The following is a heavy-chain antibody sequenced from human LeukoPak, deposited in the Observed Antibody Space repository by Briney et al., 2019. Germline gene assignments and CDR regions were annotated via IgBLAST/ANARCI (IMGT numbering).Heavy chain of an antibody. V-gene: IGHV4-61*01. J-gene: IGHJ5*02. CDR1: GGSVSRGSYY. Sequence: SETLSLTCTVSGGSVSRGSYYWSWIRQPPGKGLEWIGYIYYSGSTNYDPSLKSRVTISVDTSKNQFSLKLSSVTAADTAVNYCARDPRSSGYCSGGSCSDWFDPWGQGTLVTVSS. D-gene: IGHD2-15*01. CDR2: IYYSGST. CDR3: ARDPRSSGYCSGGSCSDWFDP.